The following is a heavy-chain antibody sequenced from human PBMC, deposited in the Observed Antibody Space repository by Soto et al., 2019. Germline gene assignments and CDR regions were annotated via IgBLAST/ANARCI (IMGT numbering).Heavy chain of an antibody. CDR3: AREYYWNYQGWTGY. CDR2: INPKTGGT. CDR1: GYRFVDYF. D-gene: IGHD1-7*01. Sequence: ASVKVSCKASGYRFVDYFMHWVRRAPGQGLEWMGWINPKTGGTRIAQKFQGRTTMTRDTSINTVFMELTRLTSDDTATYFCAREYYWNYQGWTGYWGLGTLVTVSS. V-gene: IGHV1-2*02. J-gene: IGHJ4*02.